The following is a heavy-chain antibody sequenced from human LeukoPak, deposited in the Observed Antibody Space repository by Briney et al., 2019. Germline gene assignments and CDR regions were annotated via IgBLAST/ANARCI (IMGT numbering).Heavy chain of an antibody. D-gene: IGHD2-2*01. Sequence: SETLSLTCTVSGGSISSSSYYWGWIRQPPGKGLEWIGSIYYSGSTYYNPSLKSRVTISVDTSKNQFSLKLSSVTAADTAVYYCARQDCTSISCYRRLNFDYWGQGTLVTVSS. CDR3: ARQDCTSISCYRRLNFDY. CDR1: GGSISSSSYY. V-gene: IGHV4-39*01. CDR2: IYYSGST. J-gene: IGHJ4*02.